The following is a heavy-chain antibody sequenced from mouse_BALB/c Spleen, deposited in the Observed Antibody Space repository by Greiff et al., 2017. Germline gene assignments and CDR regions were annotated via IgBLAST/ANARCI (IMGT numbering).Heavy chain of an antibody. V-gene: IGHV5-4*02. D-gene: IGHD4-1*01. J-gene: IGHJ4*01. CDR2: IRDGGSYT. CDR1: GFTFRDYY. CDR3: ARELGRSPYYAMDY. Sequence: EVQLVESGGGLVKPGGSLKLSCAAPGFTFRDYYMSWVRRTPEKRLEWVATIRDGGSYTYYPDSVKGRFTISRDNAKNNLYLQMSSMKSEDTAMYYCARELGRSPYYAMDYWGQGTSVTVSS.